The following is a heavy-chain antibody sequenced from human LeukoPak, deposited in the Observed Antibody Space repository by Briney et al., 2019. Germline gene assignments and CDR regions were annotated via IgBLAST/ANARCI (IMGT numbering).Heavy chain of an antibody. V-gene: IGHV1-24*01. CDR2: FDPEDGET. CDR3: ATALRMGWLRLFDY. CDR1: GYTLTELS. D-gene: IGHD5-12*01. J-gene: IGHJ4*02. Sequence: ASVKVSCKVSGYTLTELSMHWVRQAPGKGLEWMGGFDPEDGETIYAQKFQGRVTMTEDTSTDTAYMELSSLRSEDTAVYYCATALRMGWLRLFDYWGQGTLVTVSS.